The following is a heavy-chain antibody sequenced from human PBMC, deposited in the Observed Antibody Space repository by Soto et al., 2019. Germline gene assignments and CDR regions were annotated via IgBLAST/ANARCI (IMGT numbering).Heavy chain of an antibody. CDR2: TYFTGTT. D-gene: IGHD3-10*01. Sequence: QVQLQESGPGLMKPSETLSLTCTVSGGSISGSSYYWTWIRQPPGKGLEWIGYTYFTGTTDYNPSLKSRVTISADPSKNQSSLTLTSVTAADTAVYYCAREGRRISMIRGFDSWGQGILVTVSS. V-gene: IGHV4-61*01. CDR1: GGSISGSSYY. J-gene: IGHJ4*02. CDR3: AREGRRISMIRGFDS.